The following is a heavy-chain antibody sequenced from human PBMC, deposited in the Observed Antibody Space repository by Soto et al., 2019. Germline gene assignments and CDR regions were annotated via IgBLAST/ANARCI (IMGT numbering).Heavy chain of an antibody. CDR1: GFTFGSRA. Sequence: EVQLLVSGGDLVQPGGSLRLSCVASGFTFGSRAMSWVRQAPGEGLEWVGRIKSKTDGGTTDYAAPVKGRFTISRDDSKNTLYLQMNSLKTEDTAVYYCTTDQVTMIGFIDYWGQGTLVTVSS. CDR2: IKSKTDGGTT. V-gene: IGHV3-15*01. J-gene: IGHJ4*02. D-gene: IGHD3-22*01. CDR3: TTDQVTMIGFIDY.